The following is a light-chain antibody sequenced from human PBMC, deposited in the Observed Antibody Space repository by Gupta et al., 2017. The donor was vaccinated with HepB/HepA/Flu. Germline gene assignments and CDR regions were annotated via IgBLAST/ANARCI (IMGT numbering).Light chain of an antibody. Sequence: DIQMTQSPFSLSASVGDRVTITCRASQTISSYLNWYQQKPGKAPKLLIYAASSLQSGVPSRFSGSGSGTDFTLTIFSPQPEDFATYYCQQTYSSTWTFGQGTKVEIK. CDR3: QQTYSSTWT. J-gene: IGKJ1*01. V-gene: IGKV1-39*01. CDR1: QTISSY. CDR2: AAS.